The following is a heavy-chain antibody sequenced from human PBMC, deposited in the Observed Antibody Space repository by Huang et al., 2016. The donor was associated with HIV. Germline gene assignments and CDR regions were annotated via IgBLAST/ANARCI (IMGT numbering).Heavy chain of an antibody. Sequence: QVQLQQWGAGLLKPSETLSLTCAVYGGSFSGYYWSWIRQSPGKGLEWIGEINHRGSTNYNPSLKSRLTISGDTSKNQFSLKLSAVTAADTAVYYCAREKMMSWLDDHDAFDIWGQGTMVTVSS. CDR1: GGSFSGYY. D-gene: IGHD1-1*01. J-gene: IGHJ3*02. CDR3: AREKMMSWLDDHDAFDI. V-gene: IGHV4-34*01. CDR2: INHRGST.